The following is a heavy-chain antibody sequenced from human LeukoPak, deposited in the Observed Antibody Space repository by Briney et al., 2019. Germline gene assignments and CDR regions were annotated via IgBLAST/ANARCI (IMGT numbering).Heavy chain of an antibody. J-gene: IGHJ4*02. D-gene: IGHD1-1*01. CDR3: KSGGAAPGSFDN. CDR1: GFTFSSYA. V-gene: IGHV3-23*01. Sequence: GGSLRLSCAASGFTFSSYAMSWVRQAPGKGLEWVSAISGSAGSTYYADSVKGRFTISRDNSKNTLYLQLNSLRVEDTAVYYCKSGGAAPGSFDNWGQGTLVTVSP. CDR2: ISGSAGST.